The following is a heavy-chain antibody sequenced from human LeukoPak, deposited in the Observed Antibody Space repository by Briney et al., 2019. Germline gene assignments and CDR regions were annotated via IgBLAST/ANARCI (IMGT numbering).Heavy chain of an antibody. V-gene: IGHV3-9*01. CDR2: ISWNSGSI. CDR3: ARDILWSDYGMDV. Sequence: GGSLRLSCAASGFTFDDYAMHWVRQAPGKGLEWVSGISWNSGSIGYADSVKGRFTISRDNAKNSLYLQMNSLRAEDTAVYYCARDILWSDYGMDVWGQGTTVTVSS. D-gene: IGHD2-15*01. CDR1: GFTFDDYA. J-gene: IGHJ6*02.